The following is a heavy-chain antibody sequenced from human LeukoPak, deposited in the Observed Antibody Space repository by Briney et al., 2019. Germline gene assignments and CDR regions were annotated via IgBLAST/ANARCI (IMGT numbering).Heavy chain of an antibody. J-gene: IGHJ4*02. CDR1: GFTFSSYA. V-gene: IGHV3-23*01. D-gene: IGHD3-22*01. CDR3: AKFPSYYYDSSGYWDY. Sequence: GGSLRLSCAASGFTFSSYAMSWVRQAPGKGLEWVSAISGSGGSTYYADSVKGRFTISRDNSKNTLYLQMNSLRAEDTAVYYCAKFPSYYYDSSGYWDYSGQGTLVTVSS. CDR2: ISGSGGST.